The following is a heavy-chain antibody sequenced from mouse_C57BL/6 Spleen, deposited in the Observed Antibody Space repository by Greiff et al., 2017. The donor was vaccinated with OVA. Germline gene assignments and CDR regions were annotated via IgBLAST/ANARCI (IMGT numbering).Heavy chain of an antibody. Sequence: QVQLQQSGAELARPGASVKLSCKASGYTFTSYGISWVKQRTGQGLEWIGEIYPRSGNTYYNEKFKGKATLTADKSSSTAYMELRSLTSEDSAVYFCARRRALYYDYDGGFDYWGQGTTLTVSA. CDR3: ARRRALYYDYDGGFDY. J-gene: IGHJ2*01. CDR2: IYPRSGNT. D-gene: IGHD2-4*01. V-gene: IGHV1-81*01. CDR1: GYTFTSYG.